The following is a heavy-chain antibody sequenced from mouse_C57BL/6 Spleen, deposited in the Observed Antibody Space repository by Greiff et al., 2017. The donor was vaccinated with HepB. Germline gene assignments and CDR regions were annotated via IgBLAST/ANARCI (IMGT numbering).Heavy chain of an antibody. D-gene: IGHD2-5*01. CDR3: ARSGYSNYLGY. CDR1: GYAFTNYL. J-gene: IGHJ2*01. V-gene: IGHV1-54*01. Sequence: QVQLQQSGAELVRPGTSVKVSCKASGYAFTNYLIEWVKQRPGQGLEWIGVINPGSGGTNYNEKFKGKATLTADKSSSTAYMQLSSLTSEDSAVYFCARSGYSNYLGYWGQGTTLTVSS. CDR2: INPGSGGT.